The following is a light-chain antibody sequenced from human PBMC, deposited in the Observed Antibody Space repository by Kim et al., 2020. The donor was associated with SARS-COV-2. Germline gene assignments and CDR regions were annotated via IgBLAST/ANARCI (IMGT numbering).Light chain of an antibody. Sequence: VALGQTVRITSQGDSLRRYYASWYQQKPEQAPVLVIYGKNNRPSGIPDRVSGSSSGNTASLTITGAQAEDEADYYCHSRDSSNNHLFGGGTQLTV. V-gene: IGLV3-19*01. J-gene: IGLJ3*02. CDR2: GKN. CDR3: HSRDSSNNHL. CDR1: SLRRYY.